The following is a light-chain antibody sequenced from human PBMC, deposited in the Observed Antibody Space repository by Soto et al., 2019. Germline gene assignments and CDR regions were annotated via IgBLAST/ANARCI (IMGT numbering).Light chain of an antibody. CDR3: SSYTASSTYV. Sequence: SDLTQLGYVTGSPGQSITISYNGTSSDVGGYNYVSWYQRHPGKAPKPMIFDVSSRPSGVSTRFSGSKSGNTASLTISALQAEDEADYYCSSYTASSTYVFGTRTKVTVL. V-gene: IGLV2-14*03. CDR2: DVS. CDR1: SSDVGGYNY. J-gene: IGLJ1*01.